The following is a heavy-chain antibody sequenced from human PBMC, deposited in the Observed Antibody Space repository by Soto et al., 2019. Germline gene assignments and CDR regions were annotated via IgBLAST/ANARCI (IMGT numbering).Heavy chain of an antibody. V-gene: IGHV1-69*12. CDR2: IIPIFGTA. Sequence: QVQLVQSGAEVKKPGSSVKVSCKASGGTFSSYAISWVRQAPGQGLEWMGGIIPIFGTANYAQKFQGRVTITAVEIKNXAYMELSRLRSEAPAVYYCASDKTDYGGNNLYFDLWGRGNLVTVSS. CDR1: GGTFSSYA. CDR3: ASDKTDYGGNNLYFDL. J-gene: IGHJ2*01. D-gene: IGHD4-17*01.